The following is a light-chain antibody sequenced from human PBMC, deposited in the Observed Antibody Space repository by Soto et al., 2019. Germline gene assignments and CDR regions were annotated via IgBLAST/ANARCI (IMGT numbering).Light chain of an antibody. CDR1: SSDVGGYNY. Sequence: QSALTQPASVSGSPGQSITISCTGTSSDVGGYNYVSWYQQHPGKAPKLMIYDVSNRPSGVSNRFSGSKSGNTASLSISGLQAEDEADYYCSSYTSSITLVFGGGTKLPVL. CDR2: DVS. CDR3: SSYTSSITLV. J-gene: IGLJ2*01. V-gene: IGLV2-14*03.